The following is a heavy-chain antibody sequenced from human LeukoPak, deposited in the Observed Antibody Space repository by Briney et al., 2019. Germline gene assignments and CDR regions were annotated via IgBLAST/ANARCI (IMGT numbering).Heavy chain of an antibody. V-gene: IGHV3-30*18. CDR1: GFTFSNAW. J-gene: IGHJ4*02. CDR2: ISDDGRSK. Sequence: GGSLRLSCAASGFTFSNAWMSWVRQAPGKGLEWVGVISDDGRSKDYADSVKGRFTISRDNSKDTLYLQMNSLRAEDTAVYYCAKRPSDYGDYVSYFDYWGRGTLVTVSS. CDR3: AKRPSDYGDYVSYFDY. D-gene: IGHD4-17*01.